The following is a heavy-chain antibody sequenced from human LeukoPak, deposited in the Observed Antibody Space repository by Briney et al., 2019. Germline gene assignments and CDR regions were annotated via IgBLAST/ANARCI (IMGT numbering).Heavy chain of an antibody. D-gene: IGHD3-22*01. CDR2: IKQDGSEK. V-gene: IGHV3-7*03. CDR3: AGDPNSMIVA. J-gene: IGHJ5*02. Sequence: PGGSLRLSCAASGFTFVAYWLSGVGKAPGRGWGWVANIKQDGSEKYYVDSVKGRFTISRDNAKNSLYLQMNSLRAEDTAVYYCAGDPNSMIVAWGQGTLVTVSS. CDR1: GFTFVAYW.